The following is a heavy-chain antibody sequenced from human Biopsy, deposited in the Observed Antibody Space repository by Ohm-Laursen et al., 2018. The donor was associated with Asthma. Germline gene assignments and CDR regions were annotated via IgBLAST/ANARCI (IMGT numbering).Heavy chain of an antibody. V-gene: IGHV1-69*13. Sequence: GASVTVSCKAPGGTFSNFAISWVRQAPEQGLEWLGGIMTVFGTTNYAQKFQGRVTITADESTSTAYMEVTSLRSEDTAIYYCARCQVGYSSGWSLLLKKIYYSGMDVWGQGTAVTVSS. CDR3: ARCQVGYSSGWSLLLKKIYYSGMDV. CDR1: GGTFSNFA. D-gene: IGHD6-19*01. J-gene: IGHJ6*02. CDR2: IMTVFGTT.